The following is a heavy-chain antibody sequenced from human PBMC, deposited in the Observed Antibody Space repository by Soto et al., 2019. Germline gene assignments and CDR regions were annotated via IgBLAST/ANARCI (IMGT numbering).Heavy chain of an antibody. CDR3: ERDSSGTGYSYGKLDH. D-gene: IGHD5-18*01. V-gene: IGHV4-31*03. J-gene: IGHJ4*02. Sequence: SETLSLTCTVSGVSVSTGGYFWTWIRQHPGKGLEWIGNIYYSGMTYYNPSLRGRVSISLDPSESQFSLKLNSVTAAETAVYYCERDSSGTGYSYGKLDHWGQGALVTVSS. CDR1: GVSVSTGGYF. CDR2: IYYSGMT.